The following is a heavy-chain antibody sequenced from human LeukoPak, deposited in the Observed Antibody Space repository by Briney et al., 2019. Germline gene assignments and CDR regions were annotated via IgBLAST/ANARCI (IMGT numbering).Heavy chain of an antibody. J-gene: IGHJ4*02. CDR1: GFTFSNAW. CDR3: ARAYCSSTSCNYYFDY. D-gene: IGHD2-2*01. V-gene: IGHV3-21*01. Sequence: GGSLRLSCAASGFTFSNAWMSWVRQAPGKGLEWVSSISSSTSHIYYADSVKGRVTISRDNAKNSLYLQMNSLRAEDTAVYYCARAYCSSTSCNYYFDYWGQGTLVTVSS. CDR2: ISSSTSHI.